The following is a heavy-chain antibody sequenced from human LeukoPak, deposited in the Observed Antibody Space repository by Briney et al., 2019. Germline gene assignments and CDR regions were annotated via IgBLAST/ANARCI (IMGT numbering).Heavy chain of an antibody. CDR1: GFTFSSYG. V-gene: IGHV3-30*03. Sequence: PGRSLRLSCVASGFTFSSYGMHWVRQAPGKGLEWVAFISYDGSNENIADSVKGRFIISRDNSKNTLYLQMNSLRAEDTAVYYCARDSAYYYDSSGFYWGQGTLVTVSS. D-gene: IGHD3-22*01. CDR3: ARDSAYYYDSSGFY. CDR2: ISYDGSNE. J-gene: IGHJ4*02.